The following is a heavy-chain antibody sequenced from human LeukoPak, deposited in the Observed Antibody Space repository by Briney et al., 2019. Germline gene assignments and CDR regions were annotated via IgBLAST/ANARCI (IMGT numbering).Heavy chain of an antibody. CDR3: AKAYSGSYENYFDY. CDR2: ISGSGGGT. V-gene: IGHV3-23*01. J-gene: IGHJ4*02. CDR1: GFTFSSYA. D-gene: IGHD1-26*01. Sequence: PGGSLRLSCAASGFTFSSYAMSWVRQAPGKGLEWVSAISGSGGGTYYADSVKGRFTISRDNSKNTLYLQMNSLRAEDTAVYYCAKAYSGSYENYFDYWGQGTLVTVSS.